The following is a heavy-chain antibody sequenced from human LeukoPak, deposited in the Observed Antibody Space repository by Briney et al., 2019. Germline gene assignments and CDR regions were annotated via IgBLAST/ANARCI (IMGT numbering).Heavy chain of an antibody. V-gene: IGHV3-33*01. CDR3: ARASSSSHFDY. D-gene: IGHD6-6*01. CDR1: GFTFTNYG. Sequence: PGGSLRLSCATSGFTFTNYGLHWVRQAPGKGLEWVAVIWYDESKTYYADSVNGRFTISRDNSKNTVYLQMNSLRAEDTAVYYCARASSSSHFDYWGQGTLVTVSA. J-gene: IGHJ4*02. CDR2: IWYDESKT.